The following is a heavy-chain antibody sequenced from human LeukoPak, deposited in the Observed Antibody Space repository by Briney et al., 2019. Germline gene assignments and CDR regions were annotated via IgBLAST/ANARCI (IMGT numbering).Heavy chain of an antibody. CDR2: ISWDGGST. D-gene: IGHD6-19*01. Sequence: GGSLRLSCAASGFTFDDYAMHWVRQAPGKGLEWVSLISWDGGSTYYADSVKGRFTNSRDNSKNSLYLQMNSLRAEDTALYYCAKDIRPAVAGFNFDYWGQGTLVTVSS. CDR1: GFTFDDYA. V-gene: IGHV3-43D*03. J-gene: IGHJ4*02. CDR3: AKDIRPAVAGFNFDY.